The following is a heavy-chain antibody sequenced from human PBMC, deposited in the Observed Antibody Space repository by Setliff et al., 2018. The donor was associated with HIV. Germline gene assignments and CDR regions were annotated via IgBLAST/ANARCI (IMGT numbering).Heavy chain of an antibody. CDR3: ARQTWEYYDTLTGYYRSPKNFDS. J-gene: IGHJ4*02. CDR1: GGSINRSNYY. CDR2: TSYTGST. V-gene: IGHV4-39*01. Sequence: SETLSLTCTVPGGSINRSNYYWGWIRQPPGKGLEWIGTTSYTGSTYYDPSLKSRVTISLDTSKNQFFLKLSSVTAPDTAIYYCARQTWEYYDTLTGYYRSPKNFDSWGQGTLVTVS. D-gene: IGHD3-9*01.